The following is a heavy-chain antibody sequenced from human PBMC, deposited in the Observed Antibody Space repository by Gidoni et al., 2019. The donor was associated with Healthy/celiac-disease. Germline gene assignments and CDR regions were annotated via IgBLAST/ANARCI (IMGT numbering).Heavy chain of an antibody. D-gene: IGHD5-18*01. J-gene: IGHJ4*02. CDR2: INHSGST. V-gene: IGHV4-34*01. CDR1: GGSFSGYY. Sequence: QVQLQQWGAGLLKPSETLSLTCAAYGGSFSGYYWSWIRQPPGKGLEWIGEINHSGSTNYNPSLKSRVTISVDTSKNQFSLKLSSVTAADTAVYYCARGTGGYSYGQRTGYNDYWGQGTLVTVSS. CDR3: ARGTGGYSYGQRTGYNDY.